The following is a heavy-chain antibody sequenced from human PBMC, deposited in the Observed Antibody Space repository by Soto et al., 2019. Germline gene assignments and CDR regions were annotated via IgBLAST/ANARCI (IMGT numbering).Heavy chain of an antibody. V-gene: IGHV5-10-1*01. CDR3: ARVVVAATSDPVDYYYGMDV. J-gene: IGHJ6*02. D-gene: IGHD2-15*01. CDR1: GYSFTSYW. Sequence: PGESLKISCKGSGYSFTSYWISWVRQMPGKGLEWMGRIDPSDSYTNYSPSFQGHVTISADKSISTAYLQWSSLKASDTAMYYCARVVVAATSDPVDYYYGMDVWGQGTTVTVSS. CDR2: IDPSDSYT.